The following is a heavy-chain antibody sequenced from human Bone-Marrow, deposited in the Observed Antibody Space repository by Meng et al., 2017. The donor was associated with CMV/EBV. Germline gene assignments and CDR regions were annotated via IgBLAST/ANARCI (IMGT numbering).Heavy chain of an antibody. CDR2: ISYDGSNK. V-gene: IGHV3-30*19. CDR1: GFTFSSYA. J-gene: IGHJ4*02. CDR3: ARDDRVVVPAAIEWCLDY. D-gene: IGHD2-2*01. Sequence: GESLKISCAASGFTFSSYAMHWVRQAPGKGLEWVAVISYDGSNKYYADSVKGRFTISRDNSKNTLYLQMNSLRAEDTAVYYCARDDRVVVPAAIEWCLDYWGQGTLVTASS.